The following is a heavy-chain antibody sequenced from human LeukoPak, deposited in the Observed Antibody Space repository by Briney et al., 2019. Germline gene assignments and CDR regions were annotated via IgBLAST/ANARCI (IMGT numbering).Heavy chain of an antibody. J-gene: IGHJ4*02. D-gene: IGHD3-10*01. V-gene: IGHV1-46*01. CDR2: INPSGGST. CDR1: AYTFTSYY. Sequence: ASVKVCCKESAYTFTSYYMHWVRQAPGQGLEWMGIINPSGGSTSYAQKFQGRVTMTRDTSTSTVYMELSSLRSEDTAVYYCARVGRVRGEGLDYWGQGTLVTVSS. CDR3: ARVGRVRGEGLDY.